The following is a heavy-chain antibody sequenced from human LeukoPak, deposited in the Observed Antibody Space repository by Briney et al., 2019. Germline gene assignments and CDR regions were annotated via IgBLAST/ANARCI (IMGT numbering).Heavy chain of an antibody. J-gene: IGHJ4*02. CDR3: TRVRHPRLYYFDY. CDR2: IIPIFGTA. V-gene: IGHV1-69*13. CDR1: GGTFSSYA. Sequence: SVKVSCEASGGTFSSYAISWVRQAPGQGLEWMGGIIPIFGTANYAQKFQGRVTITADESPRTAYMELSSLGSEDKAVYYCTRVRHPRLYYFDYWGQGTLVTASS.